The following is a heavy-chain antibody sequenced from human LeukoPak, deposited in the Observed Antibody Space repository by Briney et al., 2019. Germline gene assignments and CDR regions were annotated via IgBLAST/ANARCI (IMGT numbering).Heavy chain of an antibody. CDR3: ARDYGSGYYFGAFDI. CDR1: GFTFSSYT. Sequence: QLGGSLRLSCAASGFTFSSYTMNWVRQAPGKGLEWVSVISGSGGSTYYADSVKGRFTISRDNSKNTLYLQMNSLRAEDTAVYYCARDYGSGYYFGAFDIWGQGTMVTVSS. CDR2: ISGSGGST. D-gene: IGHD3-22*01. J-gene: IGHJ3*02. V-gene: IGHV3-23*01.